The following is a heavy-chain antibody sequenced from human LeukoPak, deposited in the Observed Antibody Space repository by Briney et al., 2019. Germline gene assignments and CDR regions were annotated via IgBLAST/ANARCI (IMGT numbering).Heavy chain of an antibody. V-gene: IGHV1-69*04. D-gene: IGHD3-3*01. Sequence: ASVKVSCKASGGTFSSYAISWVRQAPGQGLEWMGRIIPILGIANYAQKFQGRVTITTDESTSTAYMELSSLRSEDTAVYYCARSTYYDFWSGYYTGYYYYMDAWGKGTTVTVSS. CDR2: IIPILGIA. CDR3: ARSTYYDFWSGYYTGYYYYMDA. CDR1: GGTFSSYA. J-gene: IGHJ6*03.